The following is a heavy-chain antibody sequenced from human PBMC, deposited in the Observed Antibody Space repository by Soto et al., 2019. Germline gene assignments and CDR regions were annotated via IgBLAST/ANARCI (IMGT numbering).Heavy chain of an antibody. CDR3: AREGIGVDGYYYYGMDV. J-gene: IGHJ6*02. Sequence: QTLSLTYAFSGDRVSSNSTAWNCVSQSPSRGLEWLGRTYYRSKWYNDYAVSVKSRITINPDTSKNQFSLQLNSVTPEDTAVYYRAREGIGVDGYYYYGMDVWGQGTTVTVSS. CDR1: GDRVSSNSTA. CDR2: TYYRSKWYN. V-gene: IGHV6-1*01. D-gene: IGHD6-19*01.